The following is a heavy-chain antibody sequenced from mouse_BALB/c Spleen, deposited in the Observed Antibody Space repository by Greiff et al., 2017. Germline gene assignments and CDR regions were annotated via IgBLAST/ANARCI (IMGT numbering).Heavy chain of an antibody. CDR2: IWGGGST. J-gene: IGHJ4*01. D-gene: IGHD2-3*01. Sequence: VKVVESGPGLVAPSQSLSITCTVSGFSLTDYGVSWIRQPPGKGLEWLGVIWGGGSTYYNSALKSRLSISKDNSKSQVFLKMNSLQTDDTAMYYCAKQLLPYYYAMDYWGQGTSVTVSS. V-gene: IGHV2-6-5*01. CDR3: AKQLLPYYYAMDY. CDR1: GFSLTDYG.